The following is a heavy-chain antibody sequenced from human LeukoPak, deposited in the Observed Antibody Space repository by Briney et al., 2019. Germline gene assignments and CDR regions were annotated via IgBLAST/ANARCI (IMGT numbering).Heavy chain of an antibody. CDR3: ARTQWLEDAFDF. Sequence: EAPVKVSCKASDDTFSNYGISWVRQAPGQGLEWMGWISTYNGNTHYAQKFQGRVTMTTDTSTNIAYLELRDLRSDDTAVYYCARTQWLEDAFDFWGQETVVTVSS. CDR1: DDTFSNYG. D-gene: IGHD6-19*01. J-gene: IGHJ3*01. V-gene: IGHV1-18*01. CDR2: ISTYNGNT.